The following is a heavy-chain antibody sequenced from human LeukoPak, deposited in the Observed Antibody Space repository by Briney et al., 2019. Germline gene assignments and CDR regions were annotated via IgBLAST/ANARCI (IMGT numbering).Heavy chain of an antibody. D-gene: IGHD3-3*01. CDR3: ARSPLEYDFWSGRHYYFDY. V-gene: IGHV4-61*02. CDR2: IYTSGST. Sequence: SETLSLTCTVSGGSISSGNYFWSWIRQPAGKGLEWIGRIYTSGSTNYNPSLESRVTISVDTPKNQFSLKLSSVTAADTAVYYCARSPLEYDFWSGRHYYFDYWGQGTLVTVSS. CDR1: GGSISSGNYF. J-gene: IGHJ4*02.